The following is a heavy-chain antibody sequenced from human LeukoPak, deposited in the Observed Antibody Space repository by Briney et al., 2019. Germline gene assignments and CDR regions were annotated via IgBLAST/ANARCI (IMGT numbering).Heavy chain of an antibody. CDR1: GFTFSSYW. J-gene: IGHJ4*02. V-gene: IGHV3-74*01. CDR3: LRGGNDC. D-gene: IGHD6-25*01. CDR2: IDNDGSTT. Sequence: GGSLRLSCAASGFTFSSYWMHWVRQAPGKGLVWVSRIDNDGSTTYYTDSVKGRFTIYRNDAKNTLYLQMNSLRAEDTAVYYCLRGGNDCWGQGTLVTVSS.